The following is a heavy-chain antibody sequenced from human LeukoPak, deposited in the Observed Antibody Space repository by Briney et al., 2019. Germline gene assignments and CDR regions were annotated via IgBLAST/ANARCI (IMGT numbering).Heavy chain of an antibody. CDR3: ARVEGVADYGMDV. D-gene: IGHD2-15*01. V-gene: IGHV1-18*01. J-gene: IGHJ6*02. Sequence: ASVKVSCKASGYTFTSYGISWVRQAPGQGLEWMGWISAYNGNTNYAQKLQGRVTMTTDTSTSTAYMGLRSLRSDDTAVYYCARVEGVADYGMDVWGQGTTVTVSS. CDR1: GYTFTSYG. CDR2: ISAYNGNT.